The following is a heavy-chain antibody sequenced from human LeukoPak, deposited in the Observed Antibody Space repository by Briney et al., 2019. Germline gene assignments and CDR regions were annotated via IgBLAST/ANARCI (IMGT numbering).Heavy chain of an antibody. V-gene: IGHV4-59*05. D-gene: IGHD6-13*01. J-gene: IGHJ4*02. CDR1: GGSISSYY. CDR2: IYYSGST. Sequence: TPSETLSLTCTVSGGSISSYYWSWIRQPPGKGLERIGSIYYSGSTYYNPSLKSRVTVSVDTSKNQFSLKLSSVTAADTAVYYCARLTGGSWPLDYWGQGTLVTVPS. CDR3: ARLTGGSWPLDY.